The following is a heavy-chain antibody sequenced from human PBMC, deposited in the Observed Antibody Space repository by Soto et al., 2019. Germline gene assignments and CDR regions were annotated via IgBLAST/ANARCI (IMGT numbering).Heavy chain of an antibody. J-gene: IGHJ5*02. CDR1: GGSFSGYY. CDR3: ARLLLNYGDYAVGWFDP. D-gene: IGHD4-17*01. V-gene: IGHV4-34*01. CDR2: INHSGST. Sequence: SETLSLTCAVYGGSFSGYYWSWIRQPPGKGLEWIGEINHSGSTNYNPSLKSRVTISVDTSKNQFSLKLSSVTAADTAVYYCARLLLNYGDYAVGWFDPWGQGTLVTVSS.